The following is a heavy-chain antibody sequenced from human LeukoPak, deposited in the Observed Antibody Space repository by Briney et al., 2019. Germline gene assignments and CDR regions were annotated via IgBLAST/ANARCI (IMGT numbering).Heavy chain of an antibody. Sequence: GASVKVSCKASGYTFTSYAMHWVRQAPGQRLEWMGWINAGNGNTKYSQKFQGRVTITRDTSASTAYMELSSLRSEDTAVYYCARQGSSRGWFDPWGQGTLVTVSS. J-gene: IGHJ5*02. V-gene: IGHV1-3*01. CDR2: INAGNGNT. CDR3: ARQGSSRGWFDP. D-gene: IGHD3-10*01. CDR1: GYTFTSYA.